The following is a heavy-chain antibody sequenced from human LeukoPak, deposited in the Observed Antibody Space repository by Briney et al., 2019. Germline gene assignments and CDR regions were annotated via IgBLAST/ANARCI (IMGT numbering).Heavy chain of an antibody. CDR3: ARNRNYDITGFNPTHYFDS. CDR1: GASLIGSY. J-gene: IGHJ4*02. V-gene: IGHV4-59*01. CDR2: IYNTVDV. D-gene: IGHD3-3*01. Sequence: SGTLSLTCTVSGASLIGSYWTWIRQSPGEGLEYIGYIYNTVDVNYSPSLRSRVSISIDMSRNQVPLRLNSVTAANTAIYYSARNRNYDITGFNPTHYFDSWGQGALVTVSS.